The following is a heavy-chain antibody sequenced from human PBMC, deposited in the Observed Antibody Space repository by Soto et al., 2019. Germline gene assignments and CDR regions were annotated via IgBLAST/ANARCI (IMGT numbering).Heavy chain of an antibody. D-gene: IGHD1-26*01. J-gene: IGHJ5*02. CDR3: AKVRMGASGSFDP. CDR2: VSGNGGNT. Sequence: GGSLRLSCVASGFSFSSYTMNWVRQAPGKGLEWVSGVSGNGGNTYYADSAKGRFSISRDNSKNTLYLQLNSLRAEDTAIYYCAKVRMGASGSFDPWGQGTTVTVSS. CDR1: GFSFSSYT. V-gene: IGHV3-23*01.